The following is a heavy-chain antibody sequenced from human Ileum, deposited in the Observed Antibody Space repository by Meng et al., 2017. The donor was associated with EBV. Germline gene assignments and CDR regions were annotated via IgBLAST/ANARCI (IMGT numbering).Heavy chain of an antibody. CDR2: VSYIGNT. V-gene: IGHV4-39*01. CDR1: GGSISSTLYH. J-gene: IGHJ5*02. D-gene: IGHD2-21*02. Sequence: QGQLPESGPGLVRPSETLPLTCTVSGGSISSTLYHWDWLRQAPGKGLEWIADVSYIGNTYYNPSLSSRATISVDTSKNQFSLRLTSVTAADTAVYYCTRRSLCGGDCMGWFDPWGQGTLVTVSS. CDR3: TRRSLCGGDCMGWFDP.